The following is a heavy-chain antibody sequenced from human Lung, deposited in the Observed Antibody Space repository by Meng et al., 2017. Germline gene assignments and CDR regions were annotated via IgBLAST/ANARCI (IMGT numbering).Heavy chain of an antibody. V-gene: IGHV3-30-3*01. CDR1: GFTFSSYA. CDR2: ISYDGSNK. J-gene: IGHJ4*02. CDR3: ARGRDGYNLYYFDY. D-gene: IGHD5-24*01. Sequence: QVQLVESGGGVVQPGRSLRLSCAASGFTFSSYAMHWVRQARGKGLEWVALISYDGSNKYYAGSVKGRFTISRDNSKNTLYLQMNSLRAEDTAVYYCARGRDGYNLYYFDYWGQGTLVTVSS.